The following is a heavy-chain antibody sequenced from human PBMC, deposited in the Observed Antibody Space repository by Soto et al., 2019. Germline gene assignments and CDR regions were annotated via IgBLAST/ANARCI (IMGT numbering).Heavy chain of an antibody. V-gene: IGHV3-48*04. CDR1: GFTFSTYG. Sequence: EVQLVESGGSLVPPGGSLRLSCAASGFTFSTYGMNWARQAPGRGLEWVTHINSGSGTKSYSDSVKGRFTVSRDDAKNALYLQMDSLTADDPAIYYCARDPECTYDFDYWGQGTLVTVSS. CDR2: INSGSGTK. CDR3: ARDPECTYDFDY. J-gene: IGHJ4*02.